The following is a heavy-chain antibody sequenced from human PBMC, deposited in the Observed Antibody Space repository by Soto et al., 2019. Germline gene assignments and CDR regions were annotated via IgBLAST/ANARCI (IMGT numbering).Heavy chain of an antibody. CDR3: ARGLGGYDYIWGSETN. D-gene: IGHD3-16*01. J-gene: IGHJ4*02. CDR2: MNPNSGNT. Sequence: QVQLVQSGAEVKRPGASVKVSCKASGYTFTSYDINWVRQATGQGLEWMGWMNPNSGNTGYAQKFQGRVTMTRNTSISTAYMELSSLRSEDTAVYYCARGLGGYDYIWGSETNWGQGTLVTVSS. CDR1: GYTFTSYD. V-gene: IGHV1-8*01.